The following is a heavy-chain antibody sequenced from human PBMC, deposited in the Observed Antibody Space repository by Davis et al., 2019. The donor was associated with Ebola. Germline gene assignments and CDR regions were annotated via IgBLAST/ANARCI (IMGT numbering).Heavy chain of an antibody. CDR2: IDHSGRT. V-gene: IGHV4-34*01. CDR1: GGSFSGYY. J-gene: IGHJ6*03. Sequence: PSEILSLTCAVYGGSFSGYYWTWIRQPPGKGLEWIGEIDHSGRTTWNASLKSRVTISVDTSKNQFSLKLSSVTAADTAVYYCARLKRVVIISLGEYYYMDVWGKGTTVTVSS. D-gene: IGHD3-3*01. CDR3: ARLKRVVIISLGEYYYMDV.